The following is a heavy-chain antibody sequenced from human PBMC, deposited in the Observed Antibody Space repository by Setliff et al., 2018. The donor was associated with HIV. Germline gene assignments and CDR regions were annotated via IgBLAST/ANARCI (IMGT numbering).Heavy chain of an antibody. Sequence: SGPTLVNPTQTLTLTCTFSGFSLSTSGVGVGWIRQPPGKALEWLAVIYWDDDKRYSPSLKSRVTITKDTSKNQVVLTMTNMDPVDTATYYCARIQLVCSSTSCYKGVIDYWGQGTLVTVSS. CDR1: GFSLSTSGVG. J-gene: IGHJ4*02. CDR3: ARIQLVCSSTSCYKGVIDY. CDR2: IYWDDDK. V-gene: IGHV2-5*02. D-gene: IGHD2-2*02.